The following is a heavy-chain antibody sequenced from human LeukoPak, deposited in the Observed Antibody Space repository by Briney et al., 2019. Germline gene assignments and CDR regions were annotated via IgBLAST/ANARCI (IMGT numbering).Heavy chain of an antibody. CDR1: GYTFTSYG. D-gene: IGHD3-22*01. CDR2: ISAYNGNT. V-gene: IGHV1-18*01. Sequence: GASVKVSCKASGYTFTSYGISWVRQAPGQGLEWMGWISAYNGNTNYAQKFQGRVTMTTDTSTSTAYMELRSLRSEDTAVYYCARGYYYDSTGYYYFDYWGQGTLVTVSS. J-gene: IGHJ4*02. CDR3: ARGYYYDSTGYYYFDY.